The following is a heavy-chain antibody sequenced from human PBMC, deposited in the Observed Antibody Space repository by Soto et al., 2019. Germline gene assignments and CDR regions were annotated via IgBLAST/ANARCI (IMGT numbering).Heavy chain of an antibody. V-gene: IGHV4-31*03. CDR1: GGSISSGAHF. D-gene: IGHD5-18*01. CDR3: AKSVKSRGEYTYGLLDS. CDR2: IYYSGST. J-gene: IGHJ4*02. Sequence: PSETLSLTCTISGGSISSGAHFWSWIRQHPVKGLEWIGYIYYSGSTYYNPSLKTRVTISMDTSKNQFSLNLSSVTAADTAVYYCAKSVKSRGEYTYGLLDSWGQGIQVPVSS.